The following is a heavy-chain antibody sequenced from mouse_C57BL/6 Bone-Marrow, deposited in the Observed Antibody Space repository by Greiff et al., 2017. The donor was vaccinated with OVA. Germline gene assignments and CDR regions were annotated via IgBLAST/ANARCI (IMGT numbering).Heavy chain of an antibody. V-gene: IGHV5-9*04. D-gene: IGHD2-1*01. CDR2: ISGGGGNT. J-gene: IGHJ2*01. CDR1: EFPFGSYT. CDR3: ARHCLLFIDY. Sequence: EVQVVESGGGLVKPGGSLKLSFAASEFPFGSYTMSWFRQTPEKRLEWVATISGGGGNTYYPDSVKGRFTISRDNAKNTLYLQMSSLRSEDTAVYYCARHCLLFIDYWGQGTTLTVSS.